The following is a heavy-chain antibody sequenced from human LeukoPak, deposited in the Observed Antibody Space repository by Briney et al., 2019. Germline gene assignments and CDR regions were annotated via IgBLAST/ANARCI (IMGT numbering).Heavy chain of an antibody. V-gene: IGHV1-8*01. Sequence: ASVKVSCKASGYTFTSYDINWVRQATGQGLEWMGWMNPNSGNTGYAQRFQGRVTMTGDTSISTDYMELRSLRSDDTAVYYCARGKAVAGTRGFDYWGQGTLVTVSS. D-gene: IGHD6-19*01. J-gene: IGHJ4*02. CDR3: ARGKAVAGTRGFDY. CDR1: GYTFTSYD. CDR2: MNPNSGNT.